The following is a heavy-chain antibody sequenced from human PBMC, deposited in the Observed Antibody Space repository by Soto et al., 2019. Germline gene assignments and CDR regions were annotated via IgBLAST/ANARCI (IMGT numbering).Heavy chain of an antibody. CDR3: ARGSVADDFDY. J-gene: IGHJ4*02. CDR2: IYRSGST. D-gene: IGHD6-19*01. V-gene: IGHV4-4*02. Sequence: SETHSHTSTVSGGNIRSSNWWSWVRQPPGKGLEYIGEIYRSGSTHYNPSLKSRVNISVDKSKNQFSLNLSSVTAADTAVYYCARGSVADDFDYWGRGTLVTVSS. CDR1: GGNIRSSNW.